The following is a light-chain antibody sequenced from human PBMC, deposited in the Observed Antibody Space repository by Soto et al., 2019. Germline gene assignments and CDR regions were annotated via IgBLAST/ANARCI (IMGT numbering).Light chain of an antibody. CDR3: QQSGSILWT. V-gene: IGKV3-20*01. Sequence: EVVLTQSPGTLSLSPGERATLSCRASQIFSSSYLAWYQQKPGQAPRLLIHGASSRAPGIPDRFSGSGSGTDFTLTINRLEPEDFAVYYCQQSGSILWTFGQGTKVEIK. CDR1: QIFSSSY. J-gene: IGKJ1*01. CDR2: GAS.